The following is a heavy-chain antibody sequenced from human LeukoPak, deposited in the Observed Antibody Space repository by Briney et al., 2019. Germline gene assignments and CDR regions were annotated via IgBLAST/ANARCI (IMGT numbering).Heavy chain of an antibody. D-gene: IGHD2-21*02. Sequence: GASVKVSCKASGGMLSTYAISWVRQAPGQGPEWMGGIIPISTTANYAQKFQGRVTITSDEFTRTAYMEVYSLKCEDTAVYYCTIGPFCGVDCYAVDYWGQGTLVTVSS. CDR2: IIPISTTA. J-gene: IGHJ4*02. V-gene: IGHV1-69*01. CDR3: TIGPFCGVDCYAVDY. CDR1: GGMLSTYA.